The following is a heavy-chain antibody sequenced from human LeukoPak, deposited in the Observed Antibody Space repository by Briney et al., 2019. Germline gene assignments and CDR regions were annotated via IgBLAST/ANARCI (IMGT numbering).Heavy chain of an antibody. V-gene: IGHV3-7*01. CDR2: IKQDGSEK. CDR1: GFTFSSYW. Sequence: PGGSLRLSCAASGFTFSSYWMSWVRQAPGKGLEWVANIKQDGSEKYYVDSVKGRFTLSRDNAKNSLYLQMNSLRAEDTAVYYCARWYSSSKRYYGMDVWGQGTTVTVSS. CDR3: ARWYSSSKRYYGMDV. D-gene: IGHD6-13*01. J-gene: IGHJ6*02.